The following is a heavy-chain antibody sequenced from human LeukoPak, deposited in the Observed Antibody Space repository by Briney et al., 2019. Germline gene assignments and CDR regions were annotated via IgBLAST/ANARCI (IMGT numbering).Heavy chain of an antibody. D-gene: IGHD4-23*01. J-gene: IGHJ5*02. CDR1: GGSLSSGSYY. V-gene: IGHV4-39*01. Sequence: SETLSLTCTVSGGSLSSGSYYWGWIRQPPGKGLEWIGNIYNSGKTGYNPSLKSRVSISVDTSKDQFSLKLTSVTAADTAVFYCARLLRGGNSGYWFDPWGQGTLLTVSS. CDR3: ARLLRGGNSGYWFDP. CDR2: IYNSGKT.